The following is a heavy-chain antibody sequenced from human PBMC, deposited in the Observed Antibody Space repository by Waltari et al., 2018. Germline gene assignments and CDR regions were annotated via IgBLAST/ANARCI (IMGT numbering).Heavy chain of an antibody. CDR2: ISSSGSTI. CDR3: ARVGAGDYVWGSYRYWAFDY. Sequence: VKPGGSLRLSCAASGFTFSDYYMSWIRQAPGKGLEWVSYISSSGSTIYYADSVKGRFTISRDNAKNTPYLQMNSLRAEDTAVYYCARVGAGDYVWGSYRYWAFDYWGQGTLVTVSS. D-gene: IGHD3-16*02. V-gene: IGHV3-11*04. J-gene: IGHJ4*02. CDR1: GFTFSDYY.